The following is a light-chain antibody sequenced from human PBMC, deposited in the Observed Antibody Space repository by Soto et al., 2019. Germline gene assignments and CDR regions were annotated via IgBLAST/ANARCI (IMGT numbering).Light chain of an antibody. Sequence: DIQITQSPSTLSASVGDRVTITCRASQNISTSLAWYQQTPGKAPKLLISDASTLESGVPSRFGGSGSGTEFTLSITSLQPDDFATYYCQQCFWNWTFGQGTKVDIK. CDR1: QNISTS. V-gene: IGKV1-5*01. CDR3: QQCFWNWT. CDR2: DAS. J-gene: IGKJ1*01.